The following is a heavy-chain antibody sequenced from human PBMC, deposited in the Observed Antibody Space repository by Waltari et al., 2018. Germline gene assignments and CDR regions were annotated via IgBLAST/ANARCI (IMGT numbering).Heavy chain of an antibody. D-gene: IGHD3-3*01. V-gene: IGHV6-1*01. CDR2: TYYRSKWYN. CDR1: GDSVSSNSAA. J-gene: IGHJ4*02. Sequence: QVQLQQSGPGLVKPSQTLSLTCAISGDSVSSNSAAWNWIRQSTSSGLEWLGRTYYRSKWYNDYAVSVKSRITINPDTSKNQFSLQLNSVTPEDTAVYYCAREGYDFWSGYYTGFDYWGQGTLVTVSS. CDR3: AREGYDFWSGYYTGFDY.